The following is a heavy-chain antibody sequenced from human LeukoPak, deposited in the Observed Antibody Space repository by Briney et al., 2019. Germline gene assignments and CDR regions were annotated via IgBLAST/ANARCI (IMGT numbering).Heavy chain of an antibody. CDR3: AREIGMDYYGSGAAFDI. Sequence: GGSLRLSCAASGFTFSSYAMHWVRQAPGKGLEWVAVISYDGSNKYYADSVKGRFTISRDNSKNTLYLQMNSLRAEDTAVYYCAREIGMDYYGSGAAFDIWGQGTMVTVSS. CDR2: ISYDGSNK. D-gene: IGHD3-10*01. J-gene: IGHJ3*02. V-gene: IGHV3-30-3*01. CDR1: GFTFSSYA.